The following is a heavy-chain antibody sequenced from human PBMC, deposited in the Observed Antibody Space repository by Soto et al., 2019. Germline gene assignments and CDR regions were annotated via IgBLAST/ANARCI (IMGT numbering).Heavy chain of an antibody. CDR2: INHSGST. Sequence: QVQLQQWGAGLLKPSETLSLTCAVYGGSFSGYYWSWIRQPPGKGLEWIGEINHSGSTNYNPSLKSRVTISVDTSKNQFSLKLTSVTAAATAVYYCASPQGWYSPRLGDWFDPWGQGTLVTVSS. CDR3: ASPQGWYSPRLGDWFDP. V-gene: IGHV4-34*01. J-gene: IGHJ5*02. D-gene: IGHD6-19*01. CDR1: GGSFSGYY.